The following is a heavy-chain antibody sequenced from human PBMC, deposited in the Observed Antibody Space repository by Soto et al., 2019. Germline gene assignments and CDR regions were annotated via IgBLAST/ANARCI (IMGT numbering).Heavy chain of an antibody. CDR1: GGSFRGYY. CDR3: ARGVRERRCSSTSCSYYYGMDV. V-gene: IGHV4-34*01. CDR2: INHSGST. Sequence: LSLTCAVYGGSFRGYYWSWIRQPPGKGLEWIGEINHSGSTNYNPSLKSRVTISVDTSKNQFSLKLSSVTAADTAVYYCARGVRERRCSSTSCSYYYGMDVWGQGTTVTVSS. J-gene: IGHJ6*02. D-gene: IGHD2-2*01.